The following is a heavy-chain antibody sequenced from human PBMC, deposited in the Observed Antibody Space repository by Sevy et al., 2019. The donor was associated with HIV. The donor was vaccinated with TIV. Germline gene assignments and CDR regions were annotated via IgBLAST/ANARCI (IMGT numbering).Heavy chain of an antibody. V-gene: IGHV4-34*01. CDR1: GGSFSGYY. CDR2: INHSGST. J-gene: IGHJ4*02. CDR3: ARQGGIVDRAFDN. Sequence: SETLSLTCAVYGGSFSGYYWSWIRQPPGKGLEWIGEINHSGSTNYNPSLKSRVTISVDTSKNQFSLKLSSVTAADTAVYYCARQGGIVDRAFDNWGQGTLVTVSS. D-gene: IGHD2-21*01.